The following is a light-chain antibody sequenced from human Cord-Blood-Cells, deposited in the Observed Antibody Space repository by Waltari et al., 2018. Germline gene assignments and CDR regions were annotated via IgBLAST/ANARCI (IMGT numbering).Light chain of an antibody. Sequence: QSALTQTASVSGSPGQSITISCTGTSSDVGSYNLLSWYQQHPGKAPKLMIYEGSKRPSGVSNRFSGSKSGNTASLTISALQAEDEADYYCCSYAGSSTYVFGTGTKVTVL. J-gene: IGLJ1*01. CDR3: CSYAGSSTYV. CDR2: EGS. V-gene: IGLV2-23*01. CDR1: SSDVGSYNL.